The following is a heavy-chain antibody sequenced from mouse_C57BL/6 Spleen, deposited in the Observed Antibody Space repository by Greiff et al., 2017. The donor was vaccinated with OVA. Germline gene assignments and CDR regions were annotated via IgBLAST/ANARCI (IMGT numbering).Heavy chain of an antibody. D-gene: IGHD1-1*01. Sequence: QVQLQQPGTELVKPGASVKLSCKASGYTFTSYWMHWVKQRPGQGLEWIGNINPSNGGTNYNEKFKSKATLTVDKSSSTAYMQLSSLTSEDSAVYDCAREGLRSYAMDYWGQGTSVTVSS. CDR2: INPSNGGT. V-gene: IGHV1-53*01. J-gene: IGHJ4*01. CDR3: AREGLRSYAMDY. CDR1: GYTFTSYW.